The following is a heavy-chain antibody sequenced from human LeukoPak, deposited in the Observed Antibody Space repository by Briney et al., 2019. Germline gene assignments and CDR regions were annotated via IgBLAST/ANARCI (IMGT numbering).Heavy chain of an antibody. V-gene: IGHV3-23*01. CDR3: AKDRSVVIDFDS. Sequence: GGSLRLSCAASGFTFSSYAMTWVRQAPGKGLEWVSAISGSGGSTYYADSVKGRFTISRDNSKNTLFLQMNSLRAEDTAVYYCAKDRSVVIDFDSWGQGTLVTVSS. CDR2: ISGSGGST. CDR1: GFTFSSYA. J-gene: IGHJ4*02. D-gene: IGHD3-22*01.